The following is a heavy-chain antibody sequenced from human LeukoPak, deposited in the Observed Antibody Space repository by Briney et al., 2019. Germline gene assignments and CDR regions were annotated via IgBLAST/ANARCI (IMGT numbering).Heavy chain of an antibody. V-gene: IGHV3-48*03. CDR3: ARDYASDY. CDR2: ISRSGDTI. Sequence: GGSLRLSCAASGFTFNRYEMNWVRQAPGKGLEWVSYISRSGDTIYFADSVKGRFTISRDNAKNSLYLQMSSLRAEDTAVYYSARDYASDYWGQGTLVTVSS. D-gene: IGHD3-10*01. CDR1: GFTFNRYE. J-gene: IGHJ4*02.